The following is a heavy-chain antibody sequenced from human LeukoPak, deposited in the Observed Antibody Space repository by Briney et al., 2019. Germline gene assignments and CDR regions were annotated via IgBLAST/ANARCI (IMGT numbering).Heavy chain of an antibody. Sequence: PSETLSLTCTVSGGSISSYYWSWIRQPPGKGLEWIGYIYYSGSTNYNPSLKSRVTISVDTSKDQFSLKLSSVTAADTAVYYCARTLESYPAEYFQHWGQGTLVTVSS. CDR1: GGSISSYY. V-gene: IGHV4-59*01. CDR2: IYYSGST. D-gene: IGHD1-26*01. J-gene: IGHJ1*01. CDR3: ARTLESYPAEYFQH.